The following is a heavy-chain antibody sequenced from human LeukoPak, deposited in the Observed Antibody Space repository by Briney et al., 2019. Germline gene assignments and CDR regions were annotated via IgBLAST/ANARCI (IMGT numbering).Heavy chain of an antibody. Sequence: GGSLRLSCAASGFTFSSYGMHWVRQAPGKGLEWVAVIWYDGSNKYYADSVKGRSTISRDNSKNTLHLQMNSLTAEATAVYYCARYRRVAAARTDYWGQGTLVTVSS. CDR1: GFTFSSYG. D-gene: IGHD6-13*01. CDR2: IWYDGSNK. J-gene: IGHJ4*02. CDR3: ARYRRVAAARTDY. V-gene: IGHV3-33*01.